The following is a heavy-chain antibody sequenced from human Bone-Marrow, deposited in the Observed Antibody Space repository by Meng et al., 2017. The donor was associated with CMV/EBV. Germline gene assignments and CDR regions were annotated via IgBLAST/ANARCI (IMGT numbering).Heavy chain of an antibody. CDR2: ISNSGGKT. Sequence: GESLKISCVVSGFSFSTYAMDWVRQAPGKGLEWVSRISNSGGKTNYADSVKGRFTISRDNAKNSLYLQMYSLRAEDTAVYYCVQGGYQRGDAWGQGTLVTVSS. D-gene: IGHD2-15*01. V-gene: IGHV3-21*01. J-gene: IGHJ5*02. CDR1: GFSFSTYA. CDR3: VQGGYQRGDA.